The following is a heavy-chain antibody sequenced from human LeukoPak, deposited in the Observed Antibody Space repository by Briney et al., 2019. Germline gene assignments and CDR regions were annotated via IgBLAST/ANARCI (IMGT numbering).Heavy chain of an antibody. CDR3: ARLLHYERSVYRPVDC. CDR2: VKEDGSEE. D-gene: IGHD5/OR15-5a*01. Sequence: GGPLRLSCAASGFTFSSHSMSWVRQAPGKGLEWVANVKEDGSEENYVDSVKGRFTISRDNAVKSLYLQMNSLRAEDTAVYFCARLLHYERSVYRPVDCWGQGTLVAVSS. V-gene: IGHV3-7*01. CDR1: GFTFSSHS. J-gene: IGHJ4*02.